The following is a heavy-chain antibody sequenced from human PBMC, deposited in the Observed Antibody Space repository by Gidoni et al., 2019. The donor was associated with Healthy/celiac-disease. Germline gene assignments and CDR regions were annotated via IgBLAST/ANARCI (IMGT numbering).Heavy chain of an antibody. CDR3: ASGGAVYYYGSGSYYNLAHNSAVDY. V-gene: IGHV3-74*01. CDR2: INSDGSST. CDR1: GFTFRSSW. D-gene: IGHD3-10*01. Sequence: EVQLVESGGGLVQPGGSLRLSCAASGFTFRSSWMHWVRQAPGKGLVWVSRINSDGSSTSYADSVKGRFTISRDNAKNTLYLQMNSLRAEDTAVYYCASGGAVYYYGSGSYYNLAHNSAVDYWGQGTLVTVSS. J-gene: IGHJ4*02.